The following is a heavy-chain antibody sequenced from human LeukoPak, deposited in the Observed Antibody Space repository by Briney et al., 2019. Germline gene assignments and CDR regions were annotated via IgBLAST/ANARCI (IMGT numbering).Heavy chain of an antibody. V-gene: IGHV3-21*01. D-gene: IGHD3-22*01. J-gene: IGHJ4*02. CDR1: GFTFSSYS. Sequence: KSGGSLRLSCAASGFTFSSYSMNWVRQAPGKGLEWVSSISSSSSYIYYADSVKGRFTISRDNAKNSLYLQMNSLRAEDTAVYYCARDTRDYDSSGYYGGGSFDYWGQGTLVTVSS. CDR2: ISSSSSYI. CDR3: ARDTRDYDSSGYYGGGSFDY.